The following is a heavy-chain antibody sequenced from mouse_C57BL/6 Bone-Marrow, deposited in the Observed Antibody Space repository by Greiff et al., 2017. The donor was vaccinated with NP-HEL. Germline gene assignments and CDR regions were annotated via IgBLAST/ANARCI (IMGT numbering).Heavy chain of an antibody. CDR2: INPNNGGT. CDR3: ARDSGYAFDY. CDR1: GYTFTSYW. V-gene: IGHV1-53*01. D-gene: IGHD3-2*02. Sequence: QVQLKEPGTELVKPGASVKLSCKASGYTFTSYWMHWLKQRPGQGLEWIGNINPNNGGTNDNEKFKNKATLTVDKSSSTAYMQLSSLTSEDSAVYYCARDSGYAFDYWCQGTTLTVSS. J-gene: IGHJ2*01.